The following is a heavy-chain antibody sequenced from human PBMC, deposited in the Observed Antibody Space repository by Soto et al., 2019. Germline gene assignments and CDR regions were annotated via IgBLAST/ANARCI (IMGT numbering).Heavy chain of an antibody. V-gene: IGHV4-61*01. Sequence: PSETQSLTCTVSGGSVSSGSYYWSWIRQPPGKGLEWIGYIYYSGSTNYNPSLKSRVTISVDTSKNQFSLKLSSVTAADTAVYYCARDGYITGTTDWFDPWGQGTLVTVSS. D-gene: IGHD1-7*01. CDR3: ARDGYITGTTDWFDP. CDR2: IYYSGST. CDR1: GGSVSSGSYY. J-gene: IGHJ5*02.